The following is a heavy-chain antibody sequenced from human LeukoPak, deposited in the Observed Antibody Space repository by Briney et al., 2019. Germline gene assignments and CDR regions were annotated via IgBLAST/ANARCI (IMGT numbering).Heavy chain of an antibody. CDR1: GMTFSSHW. Sequence: GGSLRLSCVASGMTFSSHWMTWVRQTTGKGLEWLATIKSDGSEIYYLDSVKGRFTISRDNAKNSLYLQMNSLRAEDTALYYCARVSGSSGYYHSAFDIWGQGTMVTVSS. J-gene: IGHJ3*02. CDR2: IKSDGSEI. CDR3: ARVSGSSGYYHSAFDI. D-gene: IGHD3-22*01. V-gene: IGHV3-7*03.